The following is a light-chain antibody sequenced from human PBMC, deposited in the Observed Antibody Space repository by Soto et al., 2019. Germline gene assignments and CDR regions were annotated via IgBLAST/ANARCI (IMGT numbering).Light chain of an antibody. Sequence: EIVMTQSPATLSVSPGERATLSCRASQSVSSNLAWYQQKPGQAPRHLIYGAFTRATGIPARFSGSGSGTEFTLTISSLQSEDFAVYYCQQYKNWPPLTFGGGTKVEIK. J-gene: IGKJ4*01. CDR2: GAF. CDR1: QSVSSN. V-gene: IGKV3-15*01. CDR3: QQYKNWPPLT.